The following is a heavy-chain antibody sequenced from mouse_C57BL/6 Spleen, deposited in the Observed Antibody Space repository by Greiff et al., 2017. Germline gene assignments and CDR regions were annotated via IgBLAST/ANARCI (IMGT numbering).Heavy chain of an antibody. J-gene: IGHJ2*01. CDR3: TREGGNWDYFDY. CDR1: GYTFTDYE. V-gene: IGHV1-15*01. D-gene: IGHD2-1*01. Sequence: QVQLQQSGAELVRPGASVTLSCKASGYTFTDYEMHWVKQTPVHGLEWIGAIDPATGGTAYNQKFKGKAILTADKSSSTAYMKLRSLASEDYAVYYSTREGGNWDYFDYWGQGTTLTVSS. CDR2: IDPATGGT.